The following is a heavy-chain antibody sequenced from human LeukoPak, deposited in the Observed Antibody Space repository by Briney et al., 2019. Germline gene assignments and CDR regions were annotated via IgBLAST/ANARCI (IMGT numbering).Heavy chain of an antibody. CDR2: ISTSGSTI. CDR3: ARDGDIVLMVYASYMDV. V-gene: IGHV3-48*03. J-gene: IGHJ6*03. CDR1: GFTFSSYE. Sequence: GGSLRLSCAASGFTFSSYEMNWVRQAPGKGLEWVSYISTSGSTIYYADSVKGRFTISRDNAKNSLYLQMNSLRAEDTAVYYCARDGDIVLMVYASYMDVWGKGTTVTVSS. D-gene: IGHD2-8*01.